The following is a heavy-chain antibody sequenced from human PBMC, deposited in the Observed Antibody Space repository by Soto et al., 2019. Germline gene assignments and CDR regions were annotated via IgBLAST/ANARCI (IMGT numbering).Heavy chain of an antibody. CDR2: IYWDDDK. CDR3: ARTAASVEMAFPGGFDY. J-gene: IGHJ4*02. Sequence: QITLKESGPTLVKPTQTLTLTCTFSGFSLSTSGVGVGWIRQPPGKALEWLALIYWDDDKRYSPSLKSRLTITKDTSKNQVVLTMTNMDPVDTATYYCARTAASVEMAFPGGFDYWGQGTLVTVSS. CDR1: GFSLSTSGVG. D-gene: IGHD2-21*02. V-gene: IGHV2-5*02.